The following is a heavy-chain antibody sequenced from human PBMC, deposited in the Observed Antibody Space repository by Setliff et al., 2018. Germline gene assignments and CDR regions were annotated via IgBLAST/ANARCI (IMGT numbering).Heavy chain of an antibody. V-gene: IGHV4-61*08. CDR2: IYYSGST. D-gene: IGHD3-22*01. Sequence: PSETLSLTCTVSGGSISSGGYYWSWIRQHPGKGLEWIGYIYYSGSTNYNPSLKTRVSISEDTSRNQISLRLLSVSAADTAVYYCARQPEGGYYDSSGYYGMAPYYFDYWGQGTLVTVSS. CDR3: ARQPEGGYYDSSGYYGMAPYYFDY. J-gene: IGHJ4*02. CDR1: GGSISSGGYY.